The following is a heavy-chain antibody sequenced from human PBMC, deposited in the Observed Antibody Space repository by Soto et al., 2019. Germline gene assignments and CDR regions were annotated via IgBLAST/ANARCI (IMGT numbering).Heavy chain of an antibody. CDR2: VYHTGAT. J-gene: IGHJ4*02. CDR1: GASISSSY. D-gene: IGHD5-12*01. CDR3: ARGGNRYSNVASGVGGFDY. V-gene: IGHV4-59*01. Sequence: SETLSLTCTVSGASISSSYWSWIRQSPERGLEWIAYVYHTGATNYNPSLKSRVTISLDTSKGQFSLNLTSLTTADTAVYFCARGGNRYSNVASGVGGFDYWGQGSLVTVSS.